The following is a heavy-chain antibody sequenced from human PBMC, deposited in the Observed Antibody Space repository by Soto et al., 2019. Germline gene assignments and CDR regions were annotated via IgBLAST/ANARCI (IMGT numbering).Heavy chain of an antibody. J-gene: IGHJ4*02. V-gene: IGHV3-11*06. Sequence: PGGSLRLSCAASGFTFSAYYMTWMRQAPGKGLEWVSYITSSSDYTNYAGSVKGRFTISRDNSKNTLYLQMNSLRAEDTAVYYCARDPYTSSTSFDYWGLGTLVTVSS. D-gene: IGHD1-20*01. CDR2: ITSSSDYT. CDR1: GFTFSAYY. CDR3: ARDPYTSSTSFDY.